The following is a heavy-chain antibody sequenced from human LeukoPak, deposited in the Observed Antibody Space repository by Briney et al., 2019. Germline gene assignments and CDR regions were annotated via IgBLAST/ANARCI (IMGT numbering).Heavy chain of an antibody. Sequence: PSETLSLTCAVYGGSFSGYYWSWIRQPPGKGLEWIGEINHSGSTNYNPSLKSRVTISVDTSKNQFSLKLSSVTAADTAVYYCAIQGLYCSSTSCSYNFDYWGQGTLVTVSS. J-gene: IGHJ4*02. CDR2: INHSGST. CDR1: GGSFSGYY. D-gene: IGHD2-2*01. CDR3: AIQGLYCSSTSCSYNFDY. V-gene: IGHV4-34*01.